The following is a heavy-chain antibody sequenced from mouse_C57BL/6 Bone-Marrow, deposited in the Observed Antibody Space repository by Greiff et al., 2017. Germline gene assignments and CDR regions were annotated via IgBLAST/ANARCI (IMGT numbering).Heavy chain of an antibody. CDR2: ISDGGSYT. D-gene: IGHD1-1*01. CDR1: GFTFSSYA. CDR3: ARVPYYGSDYFDY. Sequence: EVKVVESGGGLVKPGGSLKLSCAASGFTFSSYAMSWVRQTPEKRLEWVATISDGGSYTYYPDNVKGRFTISRDNAKNNLYLQMSHLKSEDTAMYYCARVPYYGSDYFDYWGQGTTLTVSS. J-gene: IGHJ2*01. V-gene: IGHV5-4*03.